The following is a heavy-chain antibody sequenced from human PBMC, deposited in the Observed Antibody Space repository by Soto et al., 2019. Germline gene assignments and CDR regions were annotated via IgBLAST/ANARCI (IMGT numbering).Heavy chain of an antibody. Sequence: GGSLRLSCAASGFTFSSHAMHWVRQAPGKGLEWVAIISNDGNNEYYADSVKGRFTISRDNSKSTLYLQMNSLRTEDTAVYYCARDASGAGTRWSDSWCPGTLLTVS. V-gene: IGHV3-30-3*01. J-gene: IGHJ5*01. CDR3: ARDASGAGTRWSDS. CDR1: GFTFSSHA. D-gene: IGHD6-19*01. CDR2: ISNDGNNE.